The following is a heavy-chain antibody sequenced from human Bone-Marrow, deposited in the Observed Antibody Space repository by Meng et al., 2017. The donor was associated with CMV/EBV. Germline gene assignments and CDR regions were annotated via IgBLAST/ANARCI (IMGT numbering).Heavy chain of an antibody. CDR1: GYTFTSYD. D-gene: IGHD2-2*01. CDR3: ARELGDIVVVPAAIGWFDP. J-gene: IGHJ5*02. Sequence: SVKVSCKASGYTFTSYDINWVRQATGQGLEWMGWMNPNSGNTGYAQKFQGRVTMTRNTSISTAYMELSSLRSEDTAVYYCARELGDIVVVPAAIGWFDPWGQGTLVTVSS. CDR2: MNPNSGNT. V-gene: IGHV1-8*01.